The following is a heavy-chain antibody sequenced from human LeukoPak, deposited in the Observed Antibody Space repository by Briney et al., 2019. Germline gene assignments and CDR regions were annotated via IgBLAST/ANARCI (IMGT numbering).Heavy chain of an antibody. Sequence: GSLRLSCAASGFTFSSYSMNWVRQPPGKGLEWIGSIYYSGRTSHNPSLKSRVTISVDTSKNQFSLNLTSVTAADTAVYYCARDRSTVTPPQPDAFDIWGQGTMVAVSS. CDR1: GFTFSSYS. CDR2: IYYSGRT. V-gene: IGHV4-39*07. J-gene: IGHJ3*02. D-gene: IGHD4-17*01. CDR3: ARDRSTVTPPQPDAFDI.